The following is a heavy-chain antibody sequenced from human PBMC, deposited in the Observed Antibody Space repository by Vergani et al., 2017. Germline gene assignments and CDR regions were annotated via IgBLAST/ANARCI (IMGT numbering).Heavy chain of an antibody. CDR1: GGPINRHNYY. Sequence: QVQLQESGPGLVKPSQTLSLTCTVSGGPINRHNYYWSWIRQPAGKGLEWIGRIHTSGSTNYNPSLKSRVTMPEDTAKNQFSLNRTSVTAADTDVYFCARGSXLGGSCYKPRFDYWGQGILVTVSS. CDR3: ARGSXLGGSCYKPRFDY. CDR2: IHTSGST. V-gene: IGHV4-61*02. J-gene: IGHJ4*02. D-gene: IGHD2-15*01.